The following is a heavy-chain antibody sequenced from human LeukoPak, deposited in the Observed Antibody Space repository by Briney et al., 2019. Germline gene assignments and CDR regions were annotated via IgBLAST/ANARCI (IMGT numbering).Heavy chain of an antibody. J-gene: IGHJ3*02. CDR2: INPSGGST. Sequence: ASVKVSCKASEYTFTNYYMHWVRQAPGQGLEWIGIINPSGGSTSYAQKFQGRVTMTRDMSMSTVYMELTSLRSEDTAVYYCARDLRITIFGVVIPWAFDIWGQGTMVIVSS. V-gene: IGHV1-46*01. CDR1: EYTFTNYY. D-gene: IGHD3-3*01. CDR3: ARDLRITIFGVVIPWAFDI.